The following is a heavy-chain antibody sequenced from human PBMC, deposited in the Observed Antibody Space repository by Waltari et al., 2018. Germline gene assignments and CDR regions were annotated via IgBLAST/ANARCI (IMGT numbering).Heavy chain of an antibody. V-gene: IGHV2-5*02. D-gene: IGHD6-13*01. CDR3: AYSIGAAVIFTHFYH. CDR2: IFSDDHY. CDR1: RFSPTTSGVG. J-gene: IGHJ4*02. Sequence: QLTLTESGPTLMQPTQTLTLTCTFPRFSPTTSGVGVGWFRQPPGKTLDGLALIFSDDHYRYIPSLKNRLTISKDASKNLVVLTMTNTDPVDTATYYCAYSIGAAVIFTHFYHWGQGTRVTVSS.